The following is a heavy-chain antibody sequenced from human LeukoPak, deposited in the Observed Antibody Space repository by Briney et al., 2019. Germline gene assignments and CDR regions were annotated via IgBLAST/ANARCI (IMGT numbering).Heavy chain of an antibody. Sequence: ASVKVSCKASGYTFTSYYMHWVRQAPGQGLEWMGWINPNSGGTNYAQKFQGRVTMTRDTSISTAYMELSRLRSDDTAVYYCARESKDYDFWSGYNYYYYYYYMDVWGKGTTVTVSS. J-gene: IGHJ6*03. V-gene: IGHV1-2*02. CDR2: INPNSGGT. CDR1: GYTFTSYY. CDR3: ARESKDYDFWSGYNYYYYYYYMDV. D-gene: IGHD3-3*01.